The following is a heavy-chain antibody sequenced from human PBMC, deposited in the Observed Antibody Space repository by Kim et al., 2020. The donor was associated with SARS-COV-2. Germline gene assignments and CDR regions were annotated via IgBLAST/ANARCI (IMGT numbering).Heavy chain of an antibody. CDR3: ARVGSYSSSWYWYFDL. Sequence: GGSLRLSCAASGFTFSSYYMHWVRQATGKGLEWVSAIGTAGDTYYPGSVKGRFTISRENAKNSLYLQMNSLRAGDTAVYYCARVGSYSSSWYWYFDLWGRGTLVTVSS. CDR2: IGTAGDT. D-gene: IGHD6-13*01. J-gene: IGHJ2*01. V-gene: IGHV3-13*01. CDR1: GFTFSSYY.